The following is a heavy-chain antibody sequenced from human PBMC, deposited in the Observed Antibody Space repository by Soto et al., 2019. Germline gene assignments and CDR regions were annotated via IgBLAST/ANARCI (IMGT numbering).Heavy chain of an antibody. CDR2: IWDDGSNK. D-gene: IGHD3-22*01. J-gene: IGHJ4*02. CDR3: ARVYDSSGYRIDY. Sequence: PGGSLRLSCAASEFTFSAYAMHWVRQAPGKGLEWVAVIWDDGSNKFYADSVRGRFTISRDNSKNTLYLQMNSLRAEDTAVYYCARVYDSSGYRIDYWGQGTLVTVSS. CDR1: EFTFSAYA. V-gene: IGHV3-33*01.